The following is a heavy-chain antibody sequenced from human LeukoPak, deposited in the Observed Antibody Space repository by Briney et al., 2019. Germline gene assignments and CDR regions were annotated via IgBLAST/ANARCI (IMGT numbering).Heavy chain of an antibody. J-gene: IGHJ4*02. V-gene: IGHV1-2*02. CDR1: GYTFTGYY. Sequence: ASVKVSCRASGYTFTGYYIHWVRQAPGQGLEWMGWINPDSGATDYAQNFRGRVTLTRDTSVSTAYMALSRLRSDDTALYYCARDRTYTYGRIYYFDYWGQGTLVTVSS. D-gene: IGHD5-18*01. CDR2: INPDSGAT. CDR3: ARDRTYTYGRIYYFDY.